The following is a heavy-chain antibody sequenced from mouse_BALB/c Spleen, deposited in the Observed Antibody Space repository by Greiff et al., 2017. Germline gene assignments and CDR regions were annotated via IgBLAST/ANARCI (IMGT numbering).Heavy chain of an antibody. Sequence: VQLQQSGAELMKPGASVKISCKATGYTFSSYWIEWVKQRPGHGLEWIGEILPGSGSTNYNEKFKGKATFTADTSSNTAYMQLSSLTSEDSAVYYCARQNYGYVGFAYWGQGTLVTVSA. D-gene: IGHD1-2*01. CDR1: GYTFSSYW. CDR2: ILPGSGST. J-gene: IGHJ3*01. V-gene: IGHV1-9*01. CDR3: ARQNYGYVGFAY.